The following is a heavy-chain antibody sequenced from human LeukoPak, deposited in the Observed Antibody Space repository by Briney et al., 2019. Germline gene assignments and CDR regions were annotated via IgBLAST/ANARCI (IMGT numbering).Heavy chain of an antibody. V-gene: IGHV4-34*01. CDR1: GGSFSGYY. CDR3: ARRWLWTGLNY. Sequence: KTSETLSLTCAVYGGSFSGYYWSWIRQPPGKGLEWIGEINHSGSTNYNPSLKSRVTISVDTSKNQFSLKLSSVTAADTAVYYCARRWLWTGLNYWGQGTLVTVSS. CDR2: INHSGST. D-gene: IGHD3-22*01. J-gene: IGHJ4*02.